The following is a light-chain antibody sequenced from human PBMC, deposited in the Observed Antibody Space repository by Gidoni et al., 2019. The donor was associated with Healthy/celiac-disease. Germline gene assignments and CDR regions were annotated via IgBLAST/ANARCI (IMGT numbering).Light chain of an antibody. CDR3: QKYYSTPPVT. Sequence: DIVMTQSPDSLAVSLGERATINCKSSQSVLYSSNNKNYLAWYQQKPGQPPKLLIYWASTRESGVPDRFSGSGSGTVFTLTISSLQAKDVAVYYCQKYYSTPPVTFGQGTKLEIK. J-gene: IGKJ2*01. V-gene: IGKV4-1*01. CDR2: WAS. CDR1: QSVLYSSNNKNY.